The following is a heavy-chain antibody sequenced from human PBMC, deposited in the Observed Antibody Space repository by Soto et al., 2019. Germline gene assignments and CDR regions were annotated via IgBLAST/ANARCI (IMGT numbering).Heavy chain of an antibody. CDR3: ARSGVTGIVIPSHWFDP. CDR1: GDSIGGVGY. Sequence: PSAPQSHTYTVSGDSIGGVGYWSWISHFPGRGLEWIGCISSSGSTYYNPALNNRISLSLDTSQNQFSLKLLSVTAADTAIYYCARSGVTGIVIPSHWFDPWGQGTLVTVFS. D-gene: IGHD2-21*02. CDR2: ISSSGST. V-gene: IGHV4-31*03. J-gene: IGHJ5*02.